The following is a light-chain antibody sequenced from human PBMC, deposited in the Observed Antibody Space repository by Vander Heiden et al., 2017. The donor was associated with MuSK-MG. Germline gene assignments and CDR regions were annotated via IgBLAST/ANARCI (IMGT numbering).Light chain of an antibody. J-gene: IGKJ1*01. V-gene: IGKV1-5*01. CDR1: QSISSW. CDR2: DAS. Sequence: DIQMTQSPSTLSASVGDRVTITCRASQSISSWLAWYQQKPGKAPKLLIYDASSLESGVPSRFSGSGSGTEFTLTISSLQPDDFATYYCQQENSCPGTFGQGTKVXIK. CDR3: QQENSCPGT.